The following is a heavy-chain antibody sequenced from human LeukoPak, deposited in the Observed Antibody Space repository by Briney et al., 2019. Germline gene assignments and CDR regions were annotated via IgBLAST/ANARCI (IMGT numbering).Heavy chain of an antibody. V-gene: IGHV1-18*01. CDR1: GHTFTSYG. Sequence: ASVKVSCKASGHTFTSYGISWVRQAPGQGLEWMGWISAYNGNTNYAQKRQGRVTMTTDTSTSTAYMELRSLRSDDTAVYYCARDRTQVLRFLEWLPPNWFDPWGQETLVTVSS. D-gene: IGHD3-3*01. CDR3: ARDRTQVLRFLEWLPPNWFDP. CDR2: ISAYNGNT. J-gene: IGHJ5*02.